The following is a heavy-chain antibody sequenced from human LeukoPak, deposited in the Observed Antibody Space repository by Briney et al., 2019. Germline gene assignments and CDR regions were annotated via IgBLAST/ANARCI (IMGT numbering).Heavy chain of an antibody. CDR2: ISGSGGGT. D-gene: IGHD4-11*01. V-gene: IGHV3-23*01. CDR1: GFTFSRYA. J-gene: IGHJ6*03. CDR3: AKGSVQSPGYYYYMDV. Sequence: PGGSLRLSCAASGFTFSRYAMSWVRQAPGKGLEWVSAISGSGGGTYYADSVKGRFTISRDNSKNTLYLQMNSLRAEDTAVYYCAKGSVQSPGYYYYMDVWGKGTTVTVSS.